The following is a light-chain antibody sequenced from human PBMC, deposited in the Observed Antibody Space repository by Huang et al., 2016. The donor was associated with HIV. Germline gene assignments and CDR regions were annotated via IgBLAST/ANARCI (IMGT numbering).Light chain of an antibody. J-gene: IGKJ4*01. Sequence: EIVLTQSPDFQSVTPKEKVTITCRASQSIGRSLHGYQQKADESPKVHIKYASQSISGVPSRFSGSGYRTEFTLTINGLEAEDAAEYYCHQSNSFPLTFGGGTKVEIK. CDR2: YAS. V-gene: IGKV6D-21*02. CDR3: HQSNSFPLT. CDR1: QSIGRS.